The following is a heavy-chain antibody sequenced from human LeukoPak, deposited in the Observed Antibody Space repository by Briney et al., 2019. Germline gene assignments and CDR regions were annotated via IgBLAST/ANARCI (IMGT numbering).Heavy chain of an antibody. V-gene: IGHV3-74*01. Sequence: GGSLRLSCAASGFTFSSYWMHWVRQAPGKGLVWVSRINSGGSSTSYADSVKGRFTISRDNAKNTLYLQMNSLRAEDTAVYYCAREVIAATPDYYGMDVWGQGTTVTVSS. CDR1: GFTFSSYW. J-gene: IGHJ6*02. CDR2: INSGGSST. CDR3: AREVIAATPDYYGMDV. D-gene: IGHD6-13*01.